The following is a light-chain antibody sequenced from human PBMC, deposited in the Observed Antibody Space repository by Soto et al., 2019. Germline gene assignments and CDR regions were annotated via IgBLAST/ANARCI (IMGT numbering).Light chain of an antibody. V-gene: IGLV2-23*01. CDR1: SSDVGSYNF. Sequence: QSALTQPASVSGSPGQSISISCTGSSSDVGSYNFVSWYQQYPGKAPKLIIHEATERPSGISDRFSASKSGTTASLTISGLQAEDEAHYFCCSYVGSSTWVFGGGTKLTVL. CDR2: EAT. J-gene: IGLJ3*02. CDR3: CSYVGSSTWV.